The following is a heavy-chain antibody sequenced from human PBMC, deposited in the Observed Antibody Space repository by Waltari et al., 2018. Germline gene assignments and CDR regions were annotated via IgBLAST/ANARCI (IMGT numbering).Heavy chain of an antibody. CDR3: ATGYCSGGSCYGYYYYYYMDV. J-gene: IGHJ6*03. V-gene: IGHV1-69-2*01. Sequence: EVQLVQSGAEVKKPGATVKISCKASGYTFTDYYMHWVQQAPGKGLAWMGRVDPEDGETIYAEKFQGRVTITADTSTDTAYMELSSLRSEDTAVYYCATGYCSGGSCYGYYYYYYMDVWGKGTTVTVSS. CDR2: VDPEDGET. CDR1: GYTFTDYY. D-gene: IGHD2-15*01.